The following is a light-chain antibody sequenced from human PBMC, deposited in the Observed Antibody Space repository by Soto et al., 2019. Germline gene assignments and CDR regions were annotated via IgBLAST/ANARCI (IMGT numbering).Light chain of an antibody. CDR3: QQYNSYMWT. CDR1: RDVGSD. Sequence: ITKSPSSLSASFGYEILITARSSRDVGSDVSWYKQKPGQAPKLLIYAASNLYTGVPSRFSGSRSGTEFTLTISSLQPDDFATYYCQQYNSYMWTFGQGTKVDIK. J-gene: IGKJ1*01. V-gene: IGKV1-17*01. CDR2: AAS.